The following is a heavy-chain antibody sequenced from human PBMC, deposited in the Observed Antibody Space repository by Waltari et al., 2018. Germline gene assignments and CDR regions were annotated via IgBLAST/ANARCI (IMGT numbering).Heavy chain of an antibody. CDR1: GYTFTGYY. CDR3: ARPMAGLSPFDY. J-gene: IGHJ4*02. CDR2: INPNRGGT. D-gene: IGHD6-19*01. Sequence: QVQLVQSGAEVKKPGASVKVSCKASGYTFTGYYMHWVRQAPGQGLEWMGRINPNRGGTNYAQKFQGRVTMTRDTSISTAYMELSRLRSDDTAVYYCARPMAGLSPFDYWGQGTLVTVSS. V-gene: IGHV1-2*06.